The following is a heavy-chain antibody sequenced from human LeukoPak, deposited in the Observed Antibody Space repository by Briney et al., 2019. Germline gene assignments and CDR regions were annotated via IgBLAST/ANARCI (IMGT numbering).Heavy chain of an antibody. CDR3: ARDRGSLARDAFDI. J-gene: IGHJ3*02. D-gene: IGHD5-24*01. V-gene: IGHV3-21*01. CDR2: ISSCSSYI. Sequence: AGGSLRLSCAASGFTFSSYSMNWVRQAPGKGLEWVSSISSCSSYIYYADSVKGRFTISRDNAKNSLYLQMNSLRAEDTAVYYCARDRGSLARDAFDIWGQGTMVTVSS. CDR1: GFTFSSYS.